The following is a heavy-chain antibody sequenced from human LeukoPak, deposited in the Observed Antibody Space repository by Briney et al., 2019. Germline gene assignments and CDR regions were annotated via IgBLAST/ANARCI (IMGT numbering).Heavy chain of an antibody. J-gene: IGHJ4*02. CDR1: EFTFRTYV. D-gene: IGHD6-13*01. Sequence: GGSLRLSCAASEFTFRTYVMSWVRQAPGKGLEWVSVISGSGGNTYYADSVKGRFTISRDNSKNTLYLQMNSLRAEDTAVYYCAKGRARIAAASDYWGQGTLVTVSS. V-gene: IGHV3-23*01. CDR2: ISGSGGNT. CDR3: AKGRARIAAASDY.